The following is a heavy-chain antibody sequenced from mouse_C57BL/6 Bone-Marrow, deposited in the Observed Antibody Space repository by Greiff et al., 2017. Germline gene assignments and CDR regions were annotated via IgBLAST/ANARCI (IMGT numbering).Heavy chain of an antibody. CDR3: ARSYYEDYYAMDF. D-gene: IGHD1-1*01. CDR1: GFTFTSYW. J-gene: IGHJ4*01. CDR2: IYPSDSDT. V-gene: IGHV1-61*01. Sequence: QVQLLQSGADLVRPGSSVKLSCKASGFTFTSYWMAWVKQRPGQGLEWIGNIYPSDSDTHYKQKFKDKATLTVDKSSSTDSLHLSRLTSEDSAVYCCARSYYEDYYAMDFWGQGTSVTVSS.